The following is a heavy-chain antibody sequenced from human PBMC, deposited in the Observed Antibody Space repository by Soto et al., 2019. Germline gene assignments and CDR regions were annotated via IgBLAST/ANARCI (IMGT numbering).Heavy chain of an antibody. Sequence: VSGPTLVNPTQTLTLTCTFSGFSLSTSGMCVSWIRQPPGKALEWLARIDWDDDKYYSTSLKTRLTISKDTSKNQVVLTMTNMDPVDTATYYCARTPLYSSAETTDIWWFDPWGQGTLVTVSS. CDR1: GFSLSTSGMC. CDR3: ARTPLYSSAETTDIWWFDP. D-gene: IGHD6-25*01. J-gene: IGHJ5*02. V-gene: IGHV2-70*11. CDR2: IDWDDDK.